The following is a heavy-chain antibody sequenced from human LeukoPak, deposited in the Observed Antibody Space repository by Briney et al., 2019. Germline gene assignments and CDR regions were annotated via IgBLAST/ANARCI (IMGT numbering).Heavy chain of an antibody. CDR2: INHSGST. CDR1: GGSFSGYY. J-gene: IGHJ4*02. Sequence: SETLSLTCAVYGGSFSGYYWSWIRQPPGKGLEWIGEINHSGSTNYNPSLKSRVTISVDTSKNQSSLKLSSVTAADTAVYYCARVREQQLVDFDYWGQGTLVTVSS. D-gene: IGHD6-13*01. CDR3: ARVREQQLVDFDY. V-gene: IGHV4-34*01.